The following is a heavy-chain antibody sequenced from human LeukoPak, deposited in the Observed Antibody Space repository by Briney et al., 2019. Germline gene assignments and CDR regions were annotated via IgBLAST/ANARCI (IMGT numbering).Heavy chain of an antibody. CDR3: ARDGLGSAFDY. Sequence: GGSLRLSCAASGFTFSSYWMTWVRQAPGKGLEWVANIKEDGSEEYYVDSVKGRFTISRDNAKNSLYLQMNSLRAEDTAVYYCARDGLGSAFDYWGQGTLVTVSS. V-gene: IGHV3-7*01. D-gene: IGHD3/OR15-3a*01. CDR2: IKEDGSEE. J-gene: IGHJ4*02. CDR1: GFTFSSYW.